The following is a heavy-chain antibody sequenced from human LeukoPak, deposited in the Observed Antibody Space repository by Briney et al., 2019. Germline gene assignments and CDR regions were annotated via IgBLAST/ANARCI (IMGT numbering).Heavy chain of an antibody. CDR1: GYTFTGYY. J-gene: IGHJ4*02. Sequence: GASVKVSFKASGYTFTGYYMHWVRQAPGQGLEWMGWINPNSGGTNYAQKFQGRVTMTRDTSISTAYMELSRLRSDDTAVYYCARGPDGYYYDSSGYYYVYWGQGTLVTVSS. CDR2: INPNSGGT. D-gene: IGHD3-22*01. CDR3: ARGPDGYYYDSSGYYYVY. V-gene: IGHV1-2*02.